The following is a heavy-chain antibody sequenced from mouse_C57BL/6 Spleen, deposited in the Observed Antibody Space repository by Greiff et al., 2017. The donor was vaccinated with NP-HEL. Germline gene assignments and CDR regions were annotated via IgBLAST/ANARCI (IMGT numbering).Heavy chain of an antibody. CDR2: IDPSDSYT. CDR3: ARRPYYGSSYDYAMDY. CDR1: GYTFTSYW. Sequence: QVQLQQSGAELVKPGASVKLSCKASGYTFTSYWMQWVKQRPGQGLEWIGEIDPSDSYTNYNQKFKGKATLTVDTSSSTAYMQLSSLTSEDSAVYYCARRPYYGSSYDYAMDYWGQGTSVTVSS. D-gene: IGHD1-1*01. J-gene: IGHJ4*01. V-gene: IGHV1-50*01.